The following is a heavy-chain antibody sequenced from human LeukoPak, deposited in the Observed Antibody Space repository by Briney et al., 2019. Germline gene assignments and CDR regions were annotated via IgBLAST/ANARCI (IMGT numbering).Heavy chain of an antibody. V-gene: IGHV3-30*04. CDR3: AREGYYGSGSPPSLYFDY. CDR2: ISYDGTNK. D-gene: IGHD3-10*01. Sequence: GGSLRLSCAASGLTFSNYPLHWVRQTPGRGLEWVAVISYDGTNKYYADSVKGRFTISRDNSKSTLYLHMNSLRPEDTAIYYCAREGYYGSGSPPSLYFDYWGQGTLVTVSS. CDR1: GLTFSNYP. J-gene: IGHJ4*02.